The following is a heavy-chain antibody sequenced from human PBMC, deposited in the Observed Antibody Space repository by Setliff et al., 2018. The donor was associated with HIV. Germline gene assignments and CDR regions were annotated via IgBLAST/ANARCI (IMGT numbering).Heavy chain of an antibody. CDR2: IDPQDGET. J-gene: IGHJ4*02. CDR3: AAIAYSRPAY. V-gene: IGHV1-69-2*01. CDR1: GYTFTDYF. D-gene: IGHD4-4*01. Sequence: ASVKVSCKASGYTFTDYFIHWILQAPGKGLEWMGRIDPQDGETTFAEKFQGRVTVTADTSTDIAYMELSSLRSDDTAVYYCAAIAYSRPAYWGQGTLVTVSS.